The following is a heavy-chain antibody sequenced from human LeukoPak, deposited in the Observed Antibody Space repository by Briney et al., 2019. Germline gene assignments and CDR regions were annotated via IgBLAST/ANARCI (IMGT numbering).Heavy chain of an antibody. CDR3: ARRRLKGKYGDDNYWYFDL. CDR2: IKQDGSAK. J-gene: IGHJ2*01. V-gene: IGHV3-7*01. CDR1: GFSFSSYW. D-gene: IGHD4-17*01. Sequence: GGSLRLSCAASGFSFSSYWMSWVRQAPVKGLEWVSNIKQDGSAKYYVDSVKSRFTISRDNAKNSVHLQMNSLRAEDTAVYYCARRRLKGKYGDDNYWYFDLWGRGTLVTVSS.